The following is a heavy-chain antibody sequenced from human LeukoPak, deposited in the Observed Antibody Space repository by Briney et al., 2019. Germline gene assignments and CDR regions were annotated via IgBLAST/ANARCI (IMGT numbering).Heavy chain of an antibody. CDR3: AREGRGYYDSSGYPHPADY. D-gene: IGHD3-22*01. CDR2: ISFDGSNK. V-gene: IGHV3-30*04. CDR1: GFTFSSYA. Sequence: GGSLRLSCAASGFTFSSYAMHWVRQAPGKGLEWVAVISFDGSNKYYADSAKGRFTISRDNSKNTLYLQMNSLRAEDTAVYYCAREGRGYYDSSGYPHPADYWGQGTLVTVSS. J-gene: IGHJ4*02.